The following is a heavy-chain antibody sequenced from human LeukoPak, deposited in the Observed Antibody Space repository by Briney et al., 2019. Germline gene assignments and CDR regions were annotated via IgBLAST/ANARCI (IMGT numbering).Heavy chain of an antibody. J-gene: IGHJ3*02. CDR1: GYTFTSYY. Sequence: GASVKVSCKASGYTFTSYYMHWVRQAPGQGLEWMGRINPNSGGTNYAQKFQGRVTMTRDTSISTAYMELSRLRSDDTAVYYCARVRRRITDYDAFDIWGQGTMVTVSS. CDR2: INPNSGGT. CDR3: ARVRRRITDYDAFDI. D-gene: IGHD1-20*01. V-gene: IGHV1-2*06.